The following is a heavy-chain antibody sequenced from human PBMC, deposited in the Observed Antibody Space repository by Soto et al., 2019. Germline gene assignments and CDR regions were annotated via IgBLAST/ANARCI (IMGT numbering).Heavy chain of an antibody. Sequence: PSETLSLTCTVSGDSISSYYWGWIRQPPGKGLEWIGYIYYSGSTNYNPSLKSRVTISVDTSKNQFSLKLSSVTAADTAVYYCAGTPIAAAATYYYYYMDVWGKGTTVTVSS. J-gene: IGHJ6*03. D-gene: IGHD6-13*01. CDR3: AGTPIAAAATYYYYYMDV. CDR2: IYYSGST. CDR1: GDSISSYY. V-gene: IGHV4-59*08.